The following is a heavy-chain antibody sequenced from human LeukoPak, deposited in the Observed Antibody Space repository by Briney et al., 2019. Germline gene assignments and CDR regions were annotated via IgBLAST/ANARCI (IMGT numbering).Heavy chain of an antibody. D-gene: IGHD3-9*01. V-gene: IGHV3-74*01. CDR1: GFTFSTYW. CDR2: INSDGSST. Sequence: GGSLRLSCAASGFTFSTYWMHWVRQAPGKGLVWVSCINSDGSSTRYADSVKGRFTISRDNAKNTLYLQMNSLRAEDTAVYYCVRDISDAFAIWGQGTMVTVSS. J-gene: IGHJ3*02. CDR3: VRDISDAFAI.